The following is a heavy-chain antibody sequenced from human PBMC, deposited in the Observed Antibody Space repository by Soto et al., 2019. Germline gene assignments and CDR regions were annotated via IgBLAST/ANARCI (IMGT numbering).Heavy chain of an antibody. CDR1: GGSISSYY. D-gene: IGHD6-6*01. V-gene: IGHV4-59*01. J-gene: IGHJ4*02. CDR3: ARVWAARRGSIIDY. Sequence: SETLSLTCTVSGGSISSYYWSWIRQPPGKGLEWIGYIYYSGSTNYNPSLKSRVTISVDTSKNQFSLKLSSVTAADTAVYYCARVWAARRGSIIDYWGQGTLVTVSS. CDR2: IYYSGST.